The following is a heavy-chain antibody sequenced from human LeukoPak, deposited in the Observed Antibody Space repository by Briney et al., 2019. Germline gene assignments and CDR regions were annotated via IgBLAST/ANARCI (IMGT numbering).Heavy chain of an antibody. V-gene: IGHV4-59*08. Sequence: SETLSLTCTVSGGSISSYYWSWIRQPPGKGLEWIGYIYYSGSTYYNPSLKSRVTISVDTSKNQFSLKLSSVTAADTAVYYCARGRRDYVWGSYQSMYFDYWGQGTLVTVSS. D-gene: IGHD3-16*02. CDR3: ARGRRDYVWGSYQSMYFDY. J-gene: IGHJ4*02. CDR1: GGSISSYY. CDR2: IYYSGST.